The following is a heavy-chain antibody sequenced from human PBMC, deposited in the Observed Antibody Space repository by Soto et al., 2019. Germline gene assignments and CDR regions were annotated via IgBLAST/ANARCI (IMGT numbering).Heavy chain of an antibody. V-gene: IGHV1-2*04. J-gene: IGHJ6*02. CDR2: INPNSGGT. D-gene: IGHD2-8*02. Sequence: QVQLVQSGAEVRGPGASVKVSCKASGYTFTDYYMHWVRQAPGQGLEWMGWINPNSGGTNYAQKFQGSVTMTRDTSITTAYMGLSGLRSDDTAMYCCARAMATGGYPMDVWGQGTTVTVSS. CDR1: GYTFTDYY. CDR3: ARAMATGGYPMDV.